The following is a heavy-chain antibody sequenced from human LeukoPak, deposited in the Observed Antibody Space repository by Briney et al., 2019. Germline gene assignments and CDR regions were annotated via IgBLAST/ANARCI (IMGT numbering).Heavy chain of an antibody. Sequence: PSETLSLTCAVYGGSFSGYYWSWIRQPPGKGLEWIGEINHSGSTNYNPSLKSRVTISVDTSKNQFSLKLSSVTAADTAVYYCARVSYSLYYYYYYMDVWGKGTTVTISS. CDR1: GGSFSGYY. CDR3: ARVSYSLYYYYYYMDV. V-gene: IGHV4-34*01. D-gene: IGHD5-18*01. J-gene: IGHJ6*03. CDR2: INHSGST.